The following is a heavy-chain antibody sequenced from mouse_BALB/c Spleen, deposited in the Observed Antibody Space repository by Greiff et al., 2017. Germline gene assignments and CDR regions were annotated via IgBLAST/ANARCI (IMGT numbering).Heavy chain of an antibody. CDR2: INPSNGGT. CDR3: AGPYYGSSFFAY. Sequence: QVQLQQPGAELVKPGASVKLSCKASGYTFTSYYMYWVKQRPGQGLEWIGGINPSNGGTNFNEKFKSKATLTSDKSSSTAYMELSSLTSEDSAVFYCAGPYYGSSFFAYWGQGTLVTVSA. J-gene: IGHJ3*01. CDR1: GYTFTSYY. V-gene: IGHV1-53*01. D-gene: IGHD1-1*01.